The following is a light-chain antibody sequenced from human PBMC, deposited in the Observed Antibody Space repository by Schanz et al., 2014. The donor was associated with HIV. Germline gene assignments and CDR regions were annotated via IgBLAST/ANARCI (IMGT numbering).Light chain of an antibody. CDR1: SSDVGVYNY. Sequence: QSVLTQPPSASGTPGQRVTISCTGTSSDVGVYNYVSWYQHHPGKAPKLMIYEVSKRPSGVPDRFSGSKSGNTASLTVSGLQAEDEADYYCQSFDSSLSGSNVVFGGGTKLTVL. V-gene: IGLV2-8*01. J-gene: IGLJ2*01. CDR2: EVS. CDR3: QSFDSSLSGSNVV.